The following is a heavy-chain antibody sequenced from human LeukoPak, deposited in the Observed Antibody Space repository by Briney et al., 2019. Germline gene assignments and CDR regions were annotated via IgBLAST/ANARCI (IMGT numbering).Heavy chain of an antibody. CDR3: AKDIRPLIYSSGYYYVPDYYFDY. CDR1: GFTFRSDA. CDR2: ISGSGGTT. D-gene: IGHD3-22*01. J-gene: IGHJ4*02. Sequence: GGSLRLSCAASGFTFRSDAMSWVRQAPGKGLEWVSGISGSGGTTYYADSVKGRFTISRDNSKNTLYLQMNSLRAEDTAVYYCAKDIRPLIYSSGYYYVPDYYFDYWGQGTLVTVSS. V-gene: IGHV3-23*01.